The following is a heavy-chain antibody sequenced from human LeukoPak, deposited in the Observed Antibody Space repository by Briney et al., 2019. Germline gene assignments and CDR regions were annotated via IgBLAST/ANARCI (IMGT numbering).Heavy chain of an antibody. Sequence: SETLSLTCTVSGGSISSYYWSWIRQPPGKGLEWIGYIYYSGSTNYNPSLKSRVTISVDTSKNQFSLKLSSVTAADTAIYYCAKDRIEHIVVVTGIIPDYWGQGTLVTVSS. CDR1: GGSISSYY. V-gene: IGHV4-59*01. J-gene: IGHJ4*02. CDR2: IYYSGST. D-gene: IGHD2-21*02. CDR3: AKDRIEHIVVVTGIIPDY.